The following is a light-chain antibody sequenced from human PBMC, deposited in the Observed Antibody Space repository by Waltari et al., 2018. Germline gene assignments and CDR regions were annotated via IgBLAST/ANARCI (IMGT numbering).Light chain of an antibody. CDR2: DTS. CDR3: QHRSNWPLN. J-gene: IGKJ4*01. Sequence: EIVLTQSPATLSLSPGEGASLPCRASQNVGNYLAWYQQKPGQAPMLLIYDTSNRATGIPARFSGSGSVTYFTLTISGLEPEDFAVYYCQHRSNWPLNFGGGTKVEIK. CDR1: QNVGNY. V-gene: IGKV3-11*01.